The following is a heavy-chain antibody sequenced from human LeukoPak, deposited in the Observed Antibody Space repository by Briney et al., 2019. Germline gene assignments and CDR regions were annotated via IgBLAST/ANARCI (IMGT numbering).Heavy chain of an antibody. J-gene: IGHJ4*02. CDR1: GFTFSSYS. D-gene: IGHD3-9*01. V-gene: IGHV3-21*01. CDR3: ARALKGWLFIDY. Sequence: PGGSLRLSCAASGFTFSSYSMNWVRQAPGKGLEWVSSISSSSSYIYYADSVKGRFTISRDNAKNSLYLQMNSLRAEDTAVYYCARALKGWLFIDYWGQGTLVTVSS. CDR2: ISSSSSYI.